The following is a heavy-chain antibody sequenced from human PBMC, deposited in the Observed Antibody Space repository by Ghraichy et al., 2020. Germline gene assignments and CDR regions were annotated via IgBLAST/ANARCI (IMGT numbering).Heavy chain of an antibody. CDR3: ARDQEWRASSSGFDP. D-gene: IGHD2-2*01. CDR1: GDSLNNYY. J-gene: IGHJ5*02. Sequence: SQTLSLTCTVSGDSLNNYYWSWIRQAPGKGLEWIGSIYQNGRTKYNPSLKSRVTMSVDTSKNQFSLSLTSVTAANTAVFYCARDQEWRASSSGFDPWDQGTLVSVSP. V-gene: IGHV4-59*01. CDR2: IYQNGRT.